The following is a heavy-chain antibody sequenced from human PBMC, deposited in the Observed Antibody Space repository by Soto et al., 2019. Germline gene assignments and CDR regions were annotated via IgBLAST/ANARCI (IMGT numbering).Heavy chain of an antibody. CDR3: ARDPGGSGSYYPDAGNYYYGMDV. CDR1: GFTFSSYS. J-gene: IGHJ6*02. V-gene: IGHV3-48*01. D-gene: IGHD3-10*01. Sequence: GGSLILSCAASGFTFSSYSMNWVRQAPGKGLEWVSYISSSSSTIYYADSVKGRFTISRDNAKNSLYLQMNSLRAEDTAVYYCARDPGGSGSYYPDAGNYYYGMDVWGQGTTVTVSS. CDR2: ISSSSSTI.